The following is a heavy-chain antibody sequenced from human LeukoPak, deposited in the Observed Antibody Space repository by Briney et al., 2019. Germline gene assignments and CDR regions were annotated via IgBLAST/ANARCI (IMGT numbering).Heavy chain of an antibody. Sequence: GGSLRLSCAASGFTFSSYEMNWVRQAPGKGLEWVSYIRSSDSTMYYADSVKGRFTISRDNTKNSLYLQMNSLRAEDTAVYYCARDPGRSSSWYFDYWGQGTLVTVSS. D-gene: IGHD6-13*01. CDR3: ARDPGRSSSWYFDY. J-gene: IGHJ4*02. CDR2: IRSSDSTM. CDR1: GFTFSSYE. V-gene: IGHV3-48*03.